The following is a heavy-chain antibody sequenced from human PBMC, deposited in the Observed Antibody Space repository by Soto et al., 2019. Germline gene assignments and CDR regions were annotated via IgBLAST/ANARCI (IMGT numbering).Heavy chain of an antibody. D-gene: IGHD3-16*02. CDR1: GFTISGHW. CDR2: INSDGSST. Sequence: EVQLVESGGGLVQPGGSLRLSCAASGFTISGHWMHWVRQVPGKGLVWVSRINSDGSSTSYADPMKGRFIISRDNAKTTLYLQMNSLRAEDTAVYYCARSYRGTYGCFDPWGQGTLVTVSS. V-gene: IGHV3-74*01. CDR3: ARSYRGTYGCFDP. J-gene: IGHJ5*02.